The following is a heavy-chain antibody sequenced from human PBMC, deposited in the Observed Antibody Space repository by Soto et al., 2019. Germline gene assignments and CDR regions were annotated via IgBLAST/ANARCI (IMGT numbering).Heavy chain of an antibody. J-gene: IGHJ3*02. CDR2: INYGGST. V-gene: IGHV4-34*01. CDR3: ARDKATTPNGFDI. Sequence: PSETLSLTCVVYVASFSGHYWSFIRQTPGKGLEWIEEINYGGSTKYNPPLKSRVTISLDTSKNHLSLKLSSVTAADTAVYYCARDKATTPNGFDIWGQGTMVT. CDR1: VASFSGHY.